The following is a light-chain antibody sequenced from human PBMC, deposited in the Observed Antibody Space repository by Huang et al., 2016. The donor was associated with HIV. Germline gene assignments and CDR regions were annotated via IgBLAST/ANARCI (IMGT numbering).Light chain of an antibody. CDR3: QQYYSAPLT. Sequence: DIVMTQSPDSLAVSLGERATINCKSSQSVLYSSNNKNYLVWYQQKPGQPPKLLIYWASTRESVVPDRFSGGGSGTDFTLTISSLQAEDVAVYYCQQYYSAPLTFGGGTKVEIK. CDR2: WAS. J-gene: IGKJ4*01. CDR1: QSVLYSSNNKNY. V-gene: IGKV4-1*01.